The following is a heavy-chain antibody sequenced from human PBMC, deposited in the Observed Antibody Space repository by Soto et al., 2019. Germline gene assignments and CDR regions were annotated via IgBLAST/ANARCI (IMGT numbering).Heavy chain of an antibody. J-gene: IGHJ5*02. V-gene: IGHV1-24*01. Sequence: GASVKLSCKVSGYTLTELSMHWVRQAPGKGLEWMGGFDPEDGETIYAQKFQGRVTMTEDTSTDTAYMELSSLRSEDTAVYYCATDLNYGSGSYYKWHNWFDPWGQGTLVTVSS. CDR3: ATDLNYGSGSYYKWHNWFDP. D-gene: IGHD3-10*01. CDR2: FDPEDGET. CDR1: GYTLTELS.